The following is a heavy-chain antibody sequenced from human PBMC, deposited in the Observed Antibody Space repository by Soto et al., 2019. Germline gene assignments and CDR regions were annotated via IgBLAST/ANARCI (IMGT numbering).Heavy chain of an antibody. CDR1: GYSLTNVKW. J-gene: IGHJ3*02. V-gene: IGHV4-28*01. CDR3: ARSPYADALDI. CDR2: IFHSGTT. D-gene: IGHD2-2*01. Sequence: LENLSLTCAVSGYSLTNVKWWAWIPQPPGKELEWIGYIFHSGTTHYNPSLKSRVTMSVDTSKNQFSLKVDSLTAEDTAVYYCARSPYADALDIWGQGTMGTVSS.